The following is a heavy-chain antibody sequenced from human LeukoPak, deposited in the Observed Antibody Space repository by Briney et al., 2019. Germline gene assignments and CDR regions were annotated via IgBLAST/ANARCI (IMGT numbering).Heavy chain of an antibody. CDR2: IYYSGST. CDR1: GGSISSSSYY. V-gene: IGHV4-39*01. Sequence: PSETLSLTCTVSGGSISSSSYYWGWIRQPPGKGLEWIGSIYYSGSTYYNPSLKSRVTISVDTSKNQFSLKLSSVTAADTAVYYCATYYYGSGSYYRRAFDIWGQGTMVTVSS. CDR3: ATYYYGSGSYYRRAFDI. D-gene: IGHD3-10*01. J-gene: IGHJ3*02.